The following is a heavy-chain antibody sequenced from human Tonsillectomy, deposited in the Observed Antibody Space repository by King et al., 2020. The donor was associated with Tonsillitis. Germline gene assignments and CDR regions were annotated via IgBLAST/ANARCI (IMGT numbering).Heavy chain of an antibody. J-gene: IGHJ6*03. V-gene: IGHV1-69*04. Sequence: QLVQSGAEVKKPGSSVKVSCKASGDTFSNYTISWVRQAPGQGLEWMGRIIPKPEIANYAQKFQGRVTITADKSTSTAYMELSSLRSEDTAVYYCARDIEDSVWRYYYMDVWGKGTTVTVSS. CDR2: IIPKPEIA. D-gene: IGHD2-15*01. CDR3: ARDIEDSVWRYYYMDV. CDR1: GDTFSNYT.